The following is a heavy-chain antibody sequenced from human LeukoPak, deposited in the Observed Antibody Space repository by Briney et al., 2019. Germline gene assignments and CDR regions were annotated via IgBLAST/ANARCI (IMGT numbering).Heavy chain of an antibody. Sequence: GASVKVSCKASGYTFTSYGINWVRQAPGQGLEWMGWISAYNGNTNYAQKLQGRVTMTTDTSTSTAYMELRSLRSDDTAVYYCARDSFALFGIVMVRGVLLPNLDYWGQGTLVTVSS. CDR2: ISAYNGNT. CDR1: GYTFTSYG. D-gene: IGHD3-10*01. CDR3: ARDSFALFGIVMVRGVLLPNLDY. J-gene: IGHJ4*02. V-gene: IGHV1-18*01.